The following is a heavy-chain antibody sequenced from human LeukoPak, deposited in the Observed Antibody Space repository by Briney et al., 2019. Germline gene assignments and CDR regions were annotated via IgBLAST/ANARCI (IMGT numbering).Heavy chain of an antibody. V-gene: IGHV1-69*13. CDR3: ARAYCGGECYLGWFDP. J-gene: IGHJ5*02. D-gene: IGHD2-21*01. CDR2: IIPIFGTA. Sequence: ASVKVSCKASGGTFSSYAISWVRQAPGQGLEWMGGIIPIFGTANYAQKFQGRVTITADESTSTAYMELSSLRSEDTAVYYCARAYCGGECYLGWFDPWGQGTLVNVSS. CDR1: GGTFSSYA.